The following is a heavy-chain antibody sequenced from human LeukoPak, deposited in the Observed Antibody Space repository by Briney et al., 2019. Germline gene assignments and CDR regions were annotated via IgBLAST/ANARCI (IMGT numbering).Heavy chain of an antibody. J-gene: IGHJ3*02. D-gene: IGHD4-23*01. Sequence: GGSLRLSCTASGFTFSSYTMSWVRQAPGKGLEWVSAISGSGGSTYYADSVKGRFTISRDNSKNTLYLQMNSLRAEDTAVYYCAKAVGWKRALDIWGQGTMVTVSS. V-gene: IGHV3-23*01. CDR1: GFTFSSYT. CDR2: ISGSGGST. CDR3: AKAVGWKRALDI.